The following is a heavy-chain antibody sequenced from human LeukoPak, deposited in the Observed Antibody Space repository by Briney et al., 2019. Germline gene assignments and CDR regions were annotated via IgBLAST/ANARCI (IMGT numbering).Heavy chain of an antibody. Sequence: GGSLRLSCAASGFTVSSNYMSWVRQAPGKGLEWVSVIYSGGSTYYADSVKGRFTISRDNSKNTLYLQMNSLRAEDTAVYYCARDHGGPTVTTGYYGMDVWGQGTTATVSS. V-gene: IGHV3-66*01. CDR1: GFTVSSNY. CDR3: ARDHGGPTVTTGYYGMDV. J-gene: IGHJ6*02. D-gene: IGHD4-17*01. CDR2: IYSGGST.